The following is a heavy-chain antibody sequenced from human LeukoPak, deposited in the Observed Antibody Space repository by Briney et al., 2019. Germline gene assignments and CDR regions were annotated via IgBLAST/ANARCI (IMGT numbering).Heavy chain of an antibody. CDR3: ARDLWYNWFDP. CDR1: GFTFSSYS. D-gene: IGHD2-21*01. CDR2: ISSSSSYI. J-gene: IGHJ5*02. Sequence: SGGPLRLSCAASGFTFSSYSMNWVRQAPGKGLEWVSSISSSSSYIYYADSVKGRFTISRDNAKNSLYLQMNSLRAEDTAVYYCARDLWYNWFDPWGQGTLVTVSS. V-gene: IGHV3-21*01.